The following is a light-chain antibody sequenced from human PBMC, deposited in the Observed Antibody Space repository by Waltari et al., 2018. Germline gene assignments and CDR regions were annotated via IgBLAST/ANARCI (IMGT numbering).Light chain of an antibody. CDR3: CSYTTSDTFV. Sequence: QSALTQPASVSGSPGRSITISCTGNSSDVGSYNFVTWYPQHPGKAPKLMIYEASKRPSGVSNRCSGSKSGNTASLTISGLQAEDEADYYCCSYTTSDTFVFGGGTKLTVL. CDR1: SSDVGSYNF. CDR2: EAS. J-gene: IGLJ2*01. V-gene: IGLV2-23*02.